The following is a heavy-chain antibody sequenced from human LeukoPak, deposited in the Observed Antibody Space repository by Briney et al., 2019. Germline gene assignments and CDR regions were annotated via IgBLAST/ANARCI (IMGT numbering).Heavy chain of an antibody. CDR3: AKDPGYDSSGYYY. Sequence: PGGSLRLSCAASGFTFSSSGMHWVRQAPGKGLEWAAVISYDGSNKYYADSVKGRFTISRDNSKNTLYLQMNSLRAEDTAVYYCAKDPGYDSSGYYYWGQGTQVTVSS. V-gene: IGHV3-30*18. D-gene: IGHD3-22*01. CDR1: GFTFSSSG. CDR2: ISYDGSNK. J-gene: IGHJ4*02.